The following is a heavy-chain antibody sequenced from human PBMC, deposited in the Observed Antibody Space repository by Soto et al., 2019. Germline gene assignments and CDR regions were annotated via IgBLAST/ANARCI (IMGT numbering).Heavy chain of an antibody. CDR3: VSSRTAIYGDALDI. CDR1: GGSISSYF. D-gene: IGHD2-21*02. J-gene: IGHJ3*02. V-gene: IGHV4-59*03. Sequence: PSETLSLTWIVSGGSISSYFRNWIRQAPGKGLEWIGCIYDSGDANYNPSLKSRVTISLDTSKNQFSLKLSSVTAADTAVYYCVSSRTAIYGDALDIWAQGTMVTVSS. CDR2: IYDSGDA.